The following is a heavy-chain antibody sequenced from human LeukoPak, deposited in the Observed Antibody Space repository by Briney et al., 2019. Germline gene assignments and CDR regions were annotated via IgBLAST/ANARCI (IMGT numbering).Heavy chain of an antibody. CDR3: ARSMVRGVIILDY. CDR1: GYTFTSYY. CDR2: INPNSGGT. D-gene: IGHD3-10*01. J-gene: IGHJ4*02. Sequence: ASVKLSCKASGYTFTSYYMHWARQAPGQGLEWMGWINPNSGGTNYAQKFQGRVTMTRDTSISTAYMELSRLRSDDTAVYYCARSMVRGVIILDYWGQGTLVTVSS. V-gene: IGHV1-2*02.